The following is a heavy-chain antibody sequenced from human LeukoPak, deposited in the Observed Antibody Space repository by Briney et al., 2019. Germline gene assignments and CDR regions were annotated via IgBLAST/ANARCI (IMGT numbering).Heavy chain of an antibody. D-gene: IGHD1-26*01. CDR2: ISSSGSTI. CDR3: ARVVGATTAFDY. Sequence: GGSLRLSCAASGFTFSSYEMNWVRQAPGKGLEWVSYISSSGSTIYYADSVKGRFTISRDNAKISLYLQMNSLRAEDTAVYYCARVVGATTAFDYWGQGTLVTVSS. J-gene: IGHJ4*02. CDR1: GFTFSSYE. V-gene: IGHV3-48*03.